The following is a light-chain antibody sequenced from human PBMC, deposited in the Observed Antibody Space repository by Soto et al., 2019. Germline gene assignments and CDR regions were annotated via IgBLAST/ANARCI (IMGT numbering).Light chain of an antibody. V-gene: IGKV1-9*01. Sequence: DIQLTQSPSFLSASVGDRVTITCRASQGFSSYLAWYQQKPGKAPKLLIYAASTLQSGVPSRFSGSGSGTESTLTSSSLHPEDFATYYCQQLNSYPLTIGGGNKVEI. J-gene: IGKJ4*01. CDR1: QGFSSY. CDR2: AAS. CDR3: QQLNSYPLT.